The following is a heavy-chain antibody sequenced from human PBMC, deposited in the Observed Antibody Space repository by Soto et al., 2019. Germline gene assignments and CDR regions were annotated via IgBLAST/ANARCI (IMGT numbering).Heavy chain of an antibody. CDR1: GFTFSSYW. D-gene: IGHD3-22*01. V-gene: IGHV3-7*05. J-gene: IGHJ5*02. CDR3: ARVVYYDSSAFSGVGLFDP. CDR2: IKQDGSEK. Sequence: EVQLVESGGGLVQPGGSLRLSCAASGFTFSSYWMSWFRQAPGKGLEWVANIKQDGSEKYSVDSVKGRLTISRDDAKNSRYLQMTSLRAEDTAVYYCARVVYYDSSAFSGVGLFDPWGQGTLVTVSS.